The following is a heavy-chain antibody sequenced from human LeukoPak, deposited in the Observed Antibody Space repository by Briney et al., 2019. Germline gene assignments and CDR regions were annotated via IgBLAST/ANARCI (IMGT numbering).Heavy chain of an antibody. CDR1: GGSISSGSYY. D-gene: IGHD1-1*01. Sequence: SQTLSLTCTVSGGSISSGSYYWSWIRQPAGKGLEWIGRIYTSGSTNYNPSLKSRVTISVDTSKNQFSLKLSSVTAADTAVYYCARGDRDITNNWNDVLYYYYMDVWGKGTTVTISS. CDR3: ARGDRDITNNWNDVLYYYYMDV. V-gene: IGHV4-61*02. J-gene: IGHJ6*03. CDR2: IYTSGST.